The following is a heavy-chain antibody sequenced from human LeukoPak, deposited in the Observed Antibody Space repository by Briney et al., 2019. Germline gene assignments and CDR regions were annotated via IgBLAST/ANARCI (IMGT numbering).Heavy chain of an antibody. D-gene: IGHD3-9*01. CDR1: SGSISGYY. V-gene: IGHV4-59*08. J-gene: IGHJ5*02. Sequence: SETLSLTCTVSSGSISGYYWSWIRQPPGKGLEWIGYIYSRGSTNYNPSLKSRVTISVDTSKNQFSLKLSSVTAADTAVYYCARRNYDILTGNWFDPWGQGTLVTVSS. CDR2: IYSRGST. CDR3: ARRNYDILTGNWFDP.